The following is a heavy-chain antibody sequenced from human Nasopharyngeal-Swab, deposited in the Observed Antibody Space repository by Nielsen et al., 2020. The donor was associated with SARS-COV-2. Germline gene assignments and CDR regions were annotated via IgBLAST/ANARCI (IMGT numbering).Heavy chain of an antibody. V-gene: IGHV3-74*01. D-gene: IGHD3-9*01. Sequence: GASLKISCAASGFTFSSYWMHWVRQAPGKGLVWVSRINTDGSETGYADSVTGRFTISRDSTKNTLSLQMNSLRAEDTGIYYCTRDQRTFDWPPMDVWGQGTTVTVSS. CDR3: TRDQRTFDWPPMDV. J-gene: IGHJ6*02. CDR1: GFTFSSYW. CDR2: INTDGSET.